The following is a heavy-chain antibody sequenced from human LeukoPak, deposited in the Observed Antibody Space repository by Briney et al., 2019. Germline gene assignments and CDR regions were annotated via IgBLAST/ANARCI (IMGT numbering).Heavy chain of an antibody. CDR3: ARNRRGYSNYNWFDP. J-gene: IGHJ5*02. CDR2: INPNSGGT. CDR1: GYTFTGYY. D-gene: IGHD4-11*01. V-gene: IGHV1-2*02. Sequence: ASVKVSCKASGYTFTGYYMHWVRQAPGQGLEWMGWINPNSGGTNYAQKFQGRVTMTRDTSISTAYMELSRLGSDDTAVYYCARNRRGYSNYNWFDPWGQGTLVTVSS.